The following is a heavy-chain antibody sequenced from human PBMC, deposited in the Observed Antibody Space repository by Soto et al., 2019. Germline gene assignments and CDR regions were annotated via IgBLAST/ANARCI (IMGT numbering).Heavy chain of an antibody. V-gene: IGHV3-15*01. Sequence: GGSLRLSCAASGFTFSNAWMSWVRQAPGKGLEWVGRIKSKTDGGTTDCAAPVKGRFTISRDDSKNTLYLQMNSLKTEDTAVYYCTTDIVVVPATYYFDYWGQGTMVTVSS. J-gene: IGHJ4*02. CDR2: IKSKTDGGTT. D-gene: IGHD2-2*01. CDR1: GFTFSNAW. CDR3: TTDIVVVPATYYFDY.